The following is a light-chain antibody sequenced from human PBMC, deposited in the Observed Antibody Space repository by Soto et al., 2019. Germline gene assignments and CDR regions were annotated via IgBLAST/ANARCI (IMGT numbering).Light chain of an antibody. CDR1: NSDVGGYNF. V-gene: IGLV2-11*01. Sequence: QSALTQPRSVSGSPGQSVTISCTGTNSDVGGYNFVSWYQQLPGKAPKLMISAVIQRPSGVPDRFSGSKSGNTASLTISGLQADDEADYFCCSYTASDIWVFGGGTKVTVL. CDR2: AVI. CDR3: CSYTASDIWV. J-gene: IGLJ3*02.